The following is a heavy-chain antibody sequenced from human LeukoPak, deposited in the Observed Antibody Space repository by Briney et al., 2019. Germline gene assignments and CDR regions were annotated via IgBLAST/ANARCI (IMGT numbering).Heavy chain of an antibody. Sequence: GASVKVSCKASGYTFTGYYMHWVRQAPGQGLEWMGWINPNSGGTNYAQKFQGRVTMTRDTSISTAYMELSRLRFDDTAVYYCARDRVRYFDCLLPEAYYYGMDGWGQGTTVTVSS. D-gene: IGHD3-9*01. CDR2: INPNSGGT. V-gene: IGHV1-2*02. J-gene: IGHJ6*02. CDR3: ARDRVRYFDCLLPEAYYYGMDG. CDR1: GYTFTGYY.